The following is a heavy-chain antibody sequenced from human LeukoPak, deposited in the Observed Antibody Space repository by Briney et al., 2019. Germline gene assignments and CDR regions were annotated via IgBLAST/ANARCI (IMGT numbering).Heavy chain of an antibody. D-gene: IGHD3-10*01. Sequence: RTSETLSLTCTVSGGSLSSDAYYWSWIRQHPGEGLEWIGYIYYSGRTYYSPSLRSRVAISVDTSKNQFSLSLSSVTAADTAVYYCARAVATYYASGSYYFDYWGQGLLVTVSS. V-gene: IGHV4-31*03. CDR1: GGSLSSDAYY. J-gene: IGHJ4*02. CDR3: ARAVATYYASGSYYFDY. CDR2: IYYSGRT.